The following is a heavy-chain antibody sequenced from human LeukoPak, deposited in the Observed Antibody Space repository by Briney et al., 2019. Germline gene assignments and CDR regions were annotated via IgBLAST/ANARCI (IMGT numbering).Heavy chain of an antibody. CDR3: ARAPGGSDYDLYLVY. CDR2: INSDGSFT. V-gene: IGHV3-74*01. CDR1: GFTFSSYW. J-gene: IGHJ4*02. Sequence: GGSLRLSCSASGFTFSSYWMHWVRQAPGKGLVWVSRINSDGSFTNYADSVKGRFTISRDNAKNTLYLQMNSLRAEDTAVYYCARAPGGSDYDLYLVYWGQGTLVTVSS. D-gene: IGHD5-12*01.